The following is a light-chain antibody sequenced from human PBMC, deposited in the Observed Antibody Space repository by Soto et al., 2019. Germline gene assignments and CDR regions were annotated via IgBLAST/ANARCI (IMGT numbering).Light chain of an antibody. CDR1: QSVSSY. CDR2: DAS. J-gene: IGKJ4*01. V-gene: IGKV3-11*01. CDR3: QQRSNWPQLT. Sequence: EIVLTQSPATLSLSPGERATLSCRASQSVSSYLAWYQQKPGQAPRLLIYDASNRATGIPARFSGSGSGTDFTLTISSLEPEDFAVYYCQQRSNWPQLTFGGGTNVEIK.